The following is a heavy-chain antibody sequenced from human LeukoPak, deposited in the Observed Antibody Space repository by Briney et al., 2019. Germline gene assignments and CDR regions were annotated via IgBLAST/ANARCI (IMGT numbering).Heavy chain of an antibody. CDR3: AKSNWRWDY. Sequence: GRSLRLSCAASGFTFSSYAMHWVRQAPGKGLEWVAVISDDGGIKLYTDSVKGRFSISRDNSKDTMSLEMNSLRAEDTAVYYCAKSNWRWDYWGQGTLVTVSS. CDR1: GFTFSSYA. CDR2: ISDDGGIK. V-gene: IGHV3-30-3*02. J-gene: IGHJ4*02. D-gene: IGHD1-20*01.